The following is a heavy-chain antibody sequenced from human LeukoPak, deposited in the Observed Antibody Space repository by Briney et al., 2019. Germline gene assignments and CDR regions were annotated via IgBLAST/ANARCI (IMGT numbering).Heavy chain of an antibody. J-gene: IGHJ5*02. D-gene: IGHD1-1*01. Sequence: PGGSLRLSCAASGFTFSDHYMDWVRQAPGKGLEWVSAISGSGGSTYYADSVKGRFTISRDNSKNTLYLQMNSLRAEDTAVYYCAKDQVEPLPFDPWGQGTLVTVSS. V-gene: IGHV3-23*01. CDR1: GFTFSDHY. CDR2: ISGSGGST. CDR3: AKDQVEPLPFDP.